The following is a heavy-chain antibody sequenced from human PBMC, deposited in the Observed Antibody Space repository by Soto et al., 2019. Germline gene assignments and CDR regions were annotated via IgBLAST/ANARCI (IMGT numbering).Heavy chain of an antibody. Sequence: GGCLRLSCAASRFTFSSYEMNWVRQAPGKGLEWVAYISTSATTVWYPDSVRGRFTISIDXAKNSLYLQMNSLRAEDTTVYYCQPARTGLDVWGRGSTVTVSS. CDR1: RFTFSSYE. CDR3: QPARTGLDV. CDR2: ISTSATTV. D-gene: IGHD4-17*01. J-gene: IGHJ6*02. V-gene: IGHV3-48*03.